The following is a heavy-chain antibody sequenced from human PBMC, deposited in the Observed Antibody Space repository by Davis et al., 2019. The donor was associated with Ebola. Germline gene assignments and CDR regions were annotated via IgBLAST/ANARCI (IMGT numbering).Heavy chain of an antibody. D-gene: IGHD4-23*01. J-gene: IGHJ4*02. V-gene: IGHV1-2*02. CDR1: GYSFSDYY. CDR2: INPQSGGT. Sequence: ASVKVSCKTSGYSFSDYYVHWVRQAPGQGLEWMGYINPQSGGTHYAQKFRARVTMTRDTSVTTMFLELRSLTSDDSAMYFCARVSHGGTYYFDFWGQGTQVTVSS. CDR3: ARVSHGGTYYFDF.